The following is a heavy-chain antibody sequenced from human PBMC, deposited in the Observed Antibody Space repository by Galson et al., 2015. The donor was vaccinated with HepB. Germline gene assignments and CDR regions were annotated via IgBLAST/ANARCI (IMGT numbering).Heavy chain of an antibody. CDR3: ARIYSGYDKITAMVIYFDY. D-gene: IGHD5-12*01. J-gene: IGHJ4*02. Sequence: SVKVSCKASGYTFTSYGISWVRQAPGQGLEWMGWISAYSGNTNYAQKLQGRVTMTTDTSTSTAYMELRSLRSDDTAVYYCARIYSGYDKITAMVIYFDYWGQGTLVTVSS. CDR1: GYTFTSYG. CDR2: ISAYSGNT. V-gene: IGHV1-18*01.